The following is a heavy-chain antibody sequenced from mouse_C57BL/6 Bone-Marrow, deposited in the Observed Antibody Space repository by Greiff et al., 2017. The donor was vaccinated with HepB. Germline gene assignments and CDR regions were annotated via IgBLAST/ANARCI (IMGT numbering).Heavy chain of an antibody. Sequence: VQLQQSGGDLVKPGGSLKLSCAASGFTFSSYGMSWVRQTPDKRLEWVATISSGGSYTYYPDSVKGRFTISRDNAKNTLYLQMSSLKSEDTAMYYCARQPYAMDYWGQGTSVTVSS. V-gene: IGHV5-6*01. CDR3: ARQPYAMDY. J-gene: IGHJ4*01. CDR1: GFTFSSYG. CDR2: ISSGGSYT.